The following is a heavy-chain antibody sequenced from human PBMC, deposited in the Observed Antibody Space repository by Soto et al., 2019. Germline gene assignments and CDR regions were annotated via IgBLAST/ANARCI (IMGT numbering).Heavy chain of an antibody. D-gene: IGHD4-4*01. J-gene: IGHJ4*02. Sequence: QVQLVESGGGVVQPGRSLRLSCAASGFTFSSYGMHWVRQAPGKGLEWVALILNDGSNKYYADSVKGRFTISRDNSKNTLYLQMNSLRAEDTAVYYCAKDFGIYSNDYWGQGTLVTVSS. CDR2: ILNDGSNK. V-gene: IGHV3-30*18. CDR3: AKDFGIYSNDY. CDR1: GFTFSSYG.